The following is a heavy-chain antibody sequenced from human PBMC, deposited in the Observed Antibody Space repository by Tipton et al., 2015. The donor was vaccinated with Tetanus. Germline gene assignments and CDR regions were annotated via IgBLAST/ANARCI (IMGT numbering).Heavy chain of an antibody. Sequence: TLSLTCTVSGGSISSDAHYWSWIRQAPGKGLEWLGYISHSGTTNYNPSLMSRVTLSLDTARGQFSLKLTSVTAADAAVYFCARDRRDFAYDSRGFYSPRYYFDNWGQGVRVTVSS. V-gene: IGHV4-30-4*01. J-gene: IGHJ4*02. CDR1: GGSISSDAHY. D-gene: IGHD3-22*01. CDR3: ARDRRDFAYDSRGFYSPRYYFDN. CDR2: ISHSGTT.